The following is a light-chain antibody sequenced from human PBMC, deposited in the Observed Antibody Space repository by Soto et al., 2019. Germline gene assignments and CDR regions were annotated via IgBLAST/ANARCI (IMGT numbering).Light chain of an antibody. CDR2: AAS. CDR3: EDHQT. J-gene: IGKJ1*01. V-gene: IGKV1-27*01. CDR1: QGISNY. Sequence: DIQMTQSPSSLSASVGDRVTITCRASQGISNYLAWYQQKPGKVPKLLIYAASTLHSGVPSRFSGSGSGTEFPLTIGSLQPEDVATYYCEDHQTFGQGTKVEIK.